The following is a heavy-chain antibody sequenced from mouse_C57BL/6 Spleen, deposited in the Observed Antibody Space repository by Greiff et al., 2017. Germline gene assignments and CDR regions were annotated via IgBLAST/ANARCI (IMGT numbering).Heavy chain of an antibody. Sequence: EVQLQQSGAELVRPGASVKLSCTASGFNIKDFYMHWVKQRPEQGLEWIGRIDPEDSDTEYAPKFQGKATMTADTSSNTAYLQLSSLTSEDTAVYYCTLYGYDDAMDYWGQGTSVTVSS. CDR2: IDPEDSDT. CDR3: TLYGYDDAMDY. D-gene: IGHD2-2*01. V-gene: IGHV14-1*01. J-gene: IGHJ4*01. CDR1: GFNIKDFY.